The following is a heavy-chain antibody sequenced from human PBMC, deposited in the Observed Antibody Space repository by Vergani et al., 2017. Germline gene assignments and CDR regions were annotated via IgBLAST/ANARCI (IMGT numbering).Heavy chain of an antibody. Sequence: QVQLVQSGAEVKKPGSSVKVSCKASGGTFSSYAISWVRQAPGQGLEWMGGIIPIFGTANYAQKFQGIVTLTADKSTSTAYMELSRLRSEDTAVYYCASLASTPDAFDIWGQGTMVTVSS. V-gene: IGHV1-69*06. D-gene: IGHD3-3*02. CDR3: ASLASTPDAFDI. CDR1: GGTFSSYA. J-gene: IGHJ3*02. CDR2: IIPIFGTA.